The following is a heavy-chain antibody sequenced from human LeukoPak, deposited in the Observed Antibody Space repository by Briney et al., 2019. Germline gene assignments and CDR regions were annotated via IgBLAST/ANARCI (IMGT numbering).Heavy chain of an antibody. V-gene: IGHV3-48*03. D-gene: IGHD6-19*01. CDR2: ISSSGSTI. CDR1: GSTFSSYE. CDR3: SGSSGWYDPDY. J-gene: IGHJ4*02. Sequence: PGGSLRLSCAASGSTFSSYEMNWVRQAPGKGLEWVSYISSSGSTIYYADSVKGRFTISRDNAKNSLYLQMNSLRAEDTAVYYCSGSSGWYDPDYWGQGTLVTVSS.